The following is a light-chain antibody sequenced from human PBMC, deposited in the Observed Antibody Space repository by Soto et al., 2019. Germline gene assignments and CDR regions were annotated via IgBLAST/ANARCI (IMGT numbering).Light chain of an antibody. CDR1: QTISSSF. V-gene: IGKV3-20*01. J-gene: IGKJ3*01. Sequence: EIVLTQSPGTLSLSPGERATLSCRASQTISSSFLAWYQQKPGQAPRLLIYRASRRAPGIPDRFSGSGSWTDFTLTIIRLEPEDFAVYYCHQFGSSPLDTFGPGTKVEI. CDR2: RAS. CDR3: HQFGSSPLDT.